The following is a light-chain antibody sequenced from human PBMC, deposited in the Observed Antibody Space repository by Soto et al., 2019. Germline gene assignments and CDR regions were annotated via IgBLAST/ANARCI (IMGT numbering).Light chain of an antibody. CDR1: SSDVGGYNF. J-gene: IGLJ1*01. Sequence: QSALTQPRSVSGSPGQSVTISCTGTSSDVGGYNFVSWYQQHPGKAPKFMIYDVTKRPSGVPDRFSGSKSGNTASLTISGLLAEDEADYYCYSYVGSYTSYVFGTGTKVTVL. CDR2: DVT. CDR3: YSYVGSYTSYV. V-gene: IGLV2-11*01.